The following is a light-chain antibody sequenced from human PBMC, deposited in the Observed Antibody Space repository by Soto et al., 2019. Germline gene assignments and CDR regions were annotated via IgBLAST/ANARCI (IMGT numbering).Light chain of an antibody. J-gene: IGKJ5*01. CDR3: QQYGNSPTT. CDR2: GTS. CDR1: ERIYSAY. V-gene: IGKV3-20*01. Sequence: EVVLTQSPCTLSLSRGERATLSCRASERIYSAYLGWYQQKPGQAPRLLIYGTSSRATGIPDRFSGSGSGTDFTLTISRLEPEDFAVYYCQQYGNSPTTFGQGTRLEN.